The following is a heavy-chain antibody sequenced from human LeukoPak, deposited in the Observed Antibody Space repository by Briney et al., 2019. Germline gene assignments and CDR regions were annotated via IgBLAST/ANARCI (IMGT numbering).Heavy chain of an antibody. Sequence: GGSLRLSCAASGFTFSSYSMNWVRQAPGKGLECLANIKEDGSETYYADSVKGRFTISRDNPKNLLFLQMNSLRVEDTAVYYCARETPRRGETRDGYRWGQGTLVTVSS. CDR1: GFTFSSYS. D-gene: IGHD5-24*01. CDR3: ARETPRRGETRDGYR. CDR2: IKEDGSET. J-gene: IGHJ4*02. V-gene: IGHV3-7*01.